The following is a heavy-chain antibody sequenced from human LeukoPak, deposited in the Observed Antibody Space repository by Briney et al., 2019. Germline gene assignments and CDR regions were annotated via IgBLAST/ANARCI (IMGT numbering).Heavy chain of an antibody. Sequence: GASVKVSCKASAYTFTNYGISWVRQAPGQGLEGMGWISSYYGNTNYAQRLQDRVTMTTDTSTSTAYMELRSLRSDDTAVYYCAQFQWELRGFDYWGQGTLVTVSS. D-gene: IGHD1-26*01. CDR2: ISSYYGNT. V-gene: IGHV1-18*01. CDR1: AYTFTNYG. CDR3: AQFQWELRGFDY. J-gene: IGHJ4*02.